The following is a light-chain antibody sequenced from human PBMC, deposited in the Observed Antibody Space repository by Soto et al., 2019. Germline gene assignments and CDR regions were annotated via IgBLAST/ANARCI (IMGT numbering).Light chain of an antibody. CDR1: QSINIY. CDR3: QPSYRSPYT. J-gene: IGKJ2*01. Sequence: IQMTQSPSSLSASVGDSVTVTCRASQSINIYLNWYQQKPGKAPTLLIYGASSLQGGVPSRFTGGGSRTDFTLTISSLQPEDFATYYCQPSYRSPYTFGQGTKLEIK. CDR2: GAS. V-gene: IGKV1-39*01.